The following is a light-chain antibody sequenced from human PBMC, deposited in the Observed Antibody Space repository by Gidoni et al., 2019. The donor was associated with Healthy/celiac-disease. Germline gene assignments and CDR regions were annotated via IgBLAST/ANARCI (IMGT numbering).Light chain of an antibody. J-gene: IGLJ3*02. CDR3: AAWDDSLSGPV. Sequence: QSVLTPPPSASGTPGQRVTISCSGSSSNIGSNYVYWYQQLPGTAPKLLIYRNNQRPSGVPDRFSGSKSGTSASLAISGLRSEDEADYYCAAWDDSLSGPVFGGGTKLTVX. CDR2: RNN. V-gene: IGLV1-47*01. CDR1: SSNIGSNY.